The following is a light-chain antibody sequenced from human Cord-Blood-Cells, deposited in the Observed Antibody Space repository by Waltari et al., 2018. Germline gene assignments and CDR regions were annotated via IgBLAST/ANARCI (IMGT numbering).Light chain of an antibody. CDR3: QQRSNWPLT. Sequence: EIVLTQSPATLSLSPGERATLSCRASQIVSSYLAWYQQKPGQAPMLLIYDASNRATGIPARVRGSGSGTDFTLTISSLEPEDFAVYYCQQRSNWPLTFGGGTKVEIK. CDR2: DAS. V-gene: IGKV3-11*01. J-gene: IGKJ4*01. CDR1: QIVSSY.